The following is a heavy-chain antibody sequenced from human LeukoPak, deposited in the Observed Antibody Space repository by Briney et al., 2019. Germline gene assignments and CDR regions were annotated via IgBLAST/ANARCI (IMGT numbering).Heavy chain of an antibody. CDR1: GYTFTSYG. D-gene: IGHD5-12*01. J-gene: IGHJ4*02. Sequence: ASVKFSCKASGYTFTSYGISWVRQAPGQGLEWMGWISAYNGNTNYAQKLQGRVTMTTDTSTSTAYMELRSLRSEDTAVYYCARPAAYSGYDYAGGAFDYWGQGTLVTVSS. V-gene: IGHV1-18*01. CDR2: ISAYNGNT. CDR3: ARPAAYSGYDYAGGAFDY.